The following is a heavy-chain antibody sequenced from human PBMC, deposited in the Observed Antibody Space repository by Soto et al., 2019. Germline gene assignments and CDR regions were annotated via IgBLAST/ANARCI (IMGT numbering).Heavy chain of an antibody. D-gene: IGHD3-3*01. Sequence: EVQLVESGGGLVRPGGSLRLSCAASGFTVTNLYMTWVRQAPGKGLEWVSVISSGGSSYYADSVKGRFTISSDNSKNTLYLELNSLRAGDTAVYYCARDTFVGAYDFFHGGQGTLVTVS. J-gene: IGHJ4*02. CDR2: ISSGGSS. CDR1: GFTVTNLY. CDR3: ARDTFVGAYDFFH. V-gene: IGHV3-66*01.